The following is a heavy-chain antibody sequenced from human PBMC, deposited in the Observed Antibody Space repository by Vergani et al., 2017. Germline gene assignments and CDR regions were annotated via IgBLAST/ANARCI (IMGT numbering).Heavy chain of an antibody. CDR3: AKGVGWLQSNFDY. Sequence: QVQLVESGGGVVQPGGSLRLSCAASGFTFNSYGMHWVRQAPVKGLEWVAVISYDGSNKYYADSVKGRFTISRDNSKNTLYLQMNSLRAEDTAVYYCAKGVGWLQSNFDYWGQGTLVTVSS. D-gene: IGHD5-24*01. V-gene: IGHV3-30*18. CDR2: ISYDGSNK. J-gene: IGHJ4*02. CDR1: GFTFNSYG.